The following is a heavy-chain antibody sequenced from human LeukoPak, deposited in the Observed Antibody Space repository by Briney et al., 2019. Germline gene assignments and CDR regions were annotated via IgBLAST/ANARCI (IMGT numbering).Heavy chain of an antibody. CDR2: VSGSAVST. CDR3: AKDATLRNFV. D-gene: IGHD3-9*01. J-gene: IGHJ4*02. CDR1: GFTFGSYG. Sequence: GGSLRLSCAASGFTFGSYGMSWVRQAPGKGLEWVSAVSGSAVSTYYADSVKGRFTISRDNSKNTLYLQMNSLRAEDTAVYYCAKDATLRNFVCGQGTLVTVSS. V-gene: IGHV3-23*01.